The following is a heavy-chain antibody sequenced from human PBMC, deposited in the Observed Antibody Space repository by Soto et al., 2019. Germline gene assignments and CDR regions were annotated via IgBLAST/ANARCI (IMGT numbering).Heavy chain of an antibody. CDR1: GFTFSNYW. V-gene: IGHV3-7*04. D-gene: IGHD4-17*01. J-gene: IGHJ4*02. CDR2: IKGDGSEI. Sequence: EVQLMESGGGLVQPGGSLRLYCAASGFTFSNYWMSWVRQAPGKGLEWVANIKGDGSEIHYVDTVKGRFTPSRDNAKNSLYLQMKFLGVEDTAVYYCARHNNGDYDYWGQGTVVTVS. CDR3: ARHNNGDYDY.